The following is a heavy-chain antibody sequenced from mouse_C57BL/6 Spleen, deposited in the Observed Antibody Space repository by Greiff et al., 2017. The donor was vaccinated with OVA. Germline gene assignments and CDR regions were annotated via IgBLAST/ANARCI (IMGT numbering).Heavy chain of an antibody. CDR1: GFTFSDYG. V-gene: IGHV5-17*01. CDR2: ISSGSSPI. D-gene: IGHD4-1*01. CDR3: ARRSLLGPFDY. Sequence: EVMLVESGGGLVKPGGSLKLSCAASGFTFSDYGMHWVRQAPEKGLEWVAYISSGSSPIYYADTVKGRFTISRDNAKNTLFLQMTSLRSEDTAMYYCARRSLLGPFDYWGQGTTLTVSS. J-gene: IGHJ2*01.